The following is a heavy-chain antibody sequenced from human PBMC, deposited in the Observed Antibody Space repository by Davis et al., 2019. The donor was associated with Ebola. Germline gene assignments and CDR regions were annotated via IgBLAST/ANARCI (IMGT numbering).Heavy chain of an antibody. CDR1: GGSFSTRSYY. CDR3: ARVSGYRYGDDENYFDY. V-gene: IGHV4-39*07. J-gene: IGHJ4*02. D-gene: IGHD5-18*01. Sequence: PSETLSLTCTVSGGSFSTRSYYWAWIRQAPGKGLEWIGTIYYSGGTNYYNPSLKSRVTISVDTSKNQFSLKLNSVTAADTAVYYCARVSGYRYGDDENYFDYWGQGILVTVSS. CDR2: IYYSGGT.